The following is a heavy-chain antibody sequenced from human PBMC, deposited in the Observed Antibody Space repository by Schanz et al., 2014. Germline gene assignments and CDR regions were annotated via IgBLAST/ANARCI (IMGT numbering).Heavy chain of an antibody. CDR1: GFTFTDYY. V-gene: IGHV3-11*06. CDR3: ARDVYRSGRPFDL. D-gene: IGHD5-18*01. Sequence: QVQLVESGGGLVKPGGSLRLSCAASGFTFTDYYISWIRQAPGMGLEWVSYISHNTFYTDYADSVKGRFTISRDNAKNSVYLHMNSLRAEDTAIYFCARDVYRSGRPFDLWGQGTLVTVSS. CDR2: ISHNTFYT. J-gene: IGHJ5*02.